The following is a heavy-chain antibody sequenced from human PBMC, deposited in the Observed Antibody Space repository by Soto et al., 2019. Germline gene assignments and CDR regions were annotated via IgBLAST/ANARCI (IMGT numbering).Heavy chain of an antibody. CDR1: GFTFGDFY. Sequence: VQPVESGGGLVKPGGSLRLSCAASGFTFGDFYMSWIRQAPGKGLVWVSRINSDGSSTSYADSVKGRFTISRDNAKNTLYLQMNSLRAEDTAVYYCAGGGIAAAGTLYNWFDPWGQGTLVTVSS. CDR3: AGGGIAAAGTLYNWFDP. D-gene: IGHD6-13*01. CDR2: INSDGSST. V-gene: IGHV3-74*01. J-gene: IGHJ5*02.